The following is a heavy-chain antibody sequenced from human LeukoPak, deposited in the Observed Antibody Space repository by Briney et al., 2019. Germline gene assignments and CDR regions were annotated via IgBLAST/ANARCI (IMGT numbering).Heavy chain of an antibody. CDR1: GFTFSSYA. J-gene: IGHJ4*02. Sequence: GGSLRLSCAASGFTFSSYAMSWVRQAPGKGLEWVSAISGSGGSTYYADSVKGRFTISRDNSKNTLYLQMNSLRAEDTAVYCCAKIGITGTLAPRYYFDYWGQGTLVTVSS. D-gene: IGHD1-7*01. CDR2: ISGSGGST. V-gene: IGHV3-23*01. CDR3: AKIGITGTLAPRYYFDY.